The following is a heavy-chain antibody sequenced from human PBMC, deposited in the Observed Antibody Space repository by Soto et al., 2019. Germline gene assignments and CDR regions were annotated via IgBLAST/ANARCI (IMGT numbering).Heavy chain of an antibody. CDR3: ARDPLSSFAMDV. D-gene: IGHD3-10*02. CDR2: IIPTFGRT. Sequence: SVKVSCKASGGTFSSYAISWVRQAPGKGLEWMGKIIPTFGRTNYAQKFQGRLTISADDSTSTAYMELTSLASDDTAVYYCARDPLSSFAMDVWGQGTTVTVSS. V-gene: IGHV1-69*13. CDR1: GGTFSSYA. J-gene: IGHJ6*02.